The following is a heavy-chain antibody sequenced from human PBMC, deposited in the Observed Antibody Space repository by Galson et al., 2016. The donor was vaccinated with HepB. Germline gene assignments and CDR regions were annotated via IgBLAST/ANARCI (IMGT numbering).Heavy chain of an antibody. CDR2: INSDGSSI. Sequence: SLRLSCAASGFPFSRYWMHWVRQAPGKGLVWVSRINSDGSSIIYADSVRGRFTISGDNAKNMLYLQMNSLGAEDTALYYCVREDYGDDPVYYYYYGMDVWGQGTTVSVSS. CDR3: VREDYGDDPVYYYYYGMDV. CDR1: GFPFSRYW. J-gene: IGHJ6*02. D-gene: IGHD4-17*01. V-gene: IGHV3-74*01.